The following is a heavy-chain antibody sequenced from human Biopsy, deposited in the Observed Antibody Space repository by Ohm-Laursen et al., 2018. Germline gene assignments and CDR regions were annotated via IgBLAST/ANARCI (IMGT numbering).Heavy chain of an antibody. CDR3: ATDGAGSYNEN. V-gene: IGHV3-11*01. CDR2: ISGSGVTK. CDR1: GFTFSSSW. Sequence: GSLTLSCAGSGFTFSSSWMHWVCHAPGKGLGWVSYISGSGVTKMYADSVKGRFTVSRDNAKNSLYLEMNNLTVEDTAVYYCATDGAGSYNENWGQGTLVSVSS. D-gene: IGHD3-10*01. J-gene: IGHJ4*02.